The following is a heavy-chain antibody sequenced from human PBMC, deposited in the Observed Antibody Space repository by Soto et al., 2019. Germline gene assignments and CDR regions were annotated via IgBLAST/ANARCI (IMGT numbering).Heavy chain of an antibody. J-gene: IGHJ5*02. CDR3: ARGGRVLPPWSWFDP. CDR1: GGTFSSYA. V-gene: IGHV1-69*13. CDR2: IIPIFGTA. Sequence: VASVQVSCKASGGTFSSYAISWVRQAPGQGLEWMGGIIPIFGTANYAQKFQGRVTITADESTSTAYMELSSLRSEDTAVYYCARGGRVLPPWSWFDPWGQGTLVTVSS. D-gene: IGHD3-10*01.